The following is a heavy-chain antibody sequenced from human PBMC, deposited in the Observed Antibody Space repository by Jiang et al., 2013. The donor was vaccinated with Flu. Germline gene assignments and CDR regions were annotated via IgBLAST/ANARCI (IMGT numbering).Heavy chain of an antibody. CDR2: ISGSGGST. CDR3: AKDPGRGYSYGRGNWFDP. J-gene: IGHJ5*02. D-gene: IGHD5-18*01. V-gene: IGHV3-23*04. Sequence: VQLVESGGGLVQPGGSLRLSCAASGFTFSSYAMSWVRQAPGKGLEWVSAISGSGGSTYYADSVKGRFTISRDNSKNTLYLQMNSLRAEDTAVYYCAKDPGRGYSYGRGNWFDPWGQGTLVTVSS. CDR1: GFTFSSYA.